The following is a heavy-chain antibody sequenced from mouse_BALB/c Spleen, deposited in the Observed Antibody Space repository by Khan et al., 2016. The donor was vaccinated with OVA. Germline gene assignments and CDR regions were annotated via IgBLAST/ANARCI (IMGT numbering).Heavy chain of an antibody. D-gene: IGHD2-3*01. J-gene: IGHJ4*01. V-gene: IGHV3-2*02. CDR2: INYSGST. Sequence: VQLVESGPGLVNPSQSLSLTCTVTGYSITSDYAWNWIRQFPGNKLEWMGYINYSGSTNYNPALKSRISITRDTSKNQFFLQLNSVTTEDTATYYCARDGSRYNYAMDYWRQGTSVTVSS. CDR1: GYSITSDYA. CDR3: ARDGSRYNYAMDY.